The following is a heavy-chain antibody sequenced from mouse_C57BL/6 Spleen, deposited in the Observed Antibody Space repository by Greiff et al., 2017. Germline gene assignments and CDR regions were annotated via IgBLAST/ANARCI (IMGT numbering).Heavy chain of an antibody. Sequence: QVPLQQPGAELVKPGASVKLSCKASGYTFTSYWMHWVKQRPGQGLEWIGMIHPNSGSTNYNEKFKSKATLTVDKSSSTAYMQLSSRTAEDSAVYYCARDYGRSPYYFDYWGQGTTLTVSS. CDR1: GYTFTSYW. CDR3: ARDYGRSPYYFDY. CDR2: IHPNSGST. D-gene: IGHD1-1*01. V-gene: IGHV1-64*01. J-gene: IGHJ2*01.